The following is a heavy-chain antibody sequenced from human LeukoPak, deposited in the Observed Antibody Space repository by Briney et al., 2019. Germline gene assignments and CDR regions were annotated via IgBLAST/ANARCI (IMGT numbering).Heavy chain of an antibody. Sequence: ASVKVSCKASGYTFTSYGISWLRQPPGQGLEWMGWISAYNANTNYAQKLQGRVTMTTDTSTSTAYMELRSLRSDDTAVYYCARVCLIEGVCYAYFDYWGQGTLVTVSS. J-gene: IGHJ4*02. CDR2: ISAYNANT. D-gene: IGHD2-8*01. V-gene: IGHV1-18*01. CDR3: ARVCLIEGVCYAYFDY. CDR1: GYTFTSYG.